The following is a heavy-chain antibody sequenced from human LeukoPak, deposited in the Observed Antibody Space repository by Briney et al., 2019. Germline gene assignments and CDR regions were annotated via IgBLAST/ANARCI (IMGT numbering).Heavy chain of an antibody. Sequence: GASVKVSCKASGYTFSGYYMHWVRQAPGQGLEWMGWINPNSGGTNYVQKFQGRVTMTRDTSISTAYMGLSRLRSDDTAVYYCARDYYGSGSYPPFDPWGQGTLVTVSS. J-gene: IGHJ5*02. CDR1: GYTFSGYY. CDR2: INPNSGGT. D-gene: IGHD3-10*01. V-gene: IGHV1-2*02. CDR3: ARDYYGSGSYPPFDP.